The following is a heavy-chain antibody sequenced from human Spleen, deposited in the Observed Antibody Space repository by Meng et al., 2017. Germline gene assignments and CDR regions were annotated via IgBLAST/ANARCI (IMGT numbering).Heavy chain of an antibody. V-gene: IGHV3-43*01. Sequence: GESLKISCAASGFTFDNYNMHWVRQAPGKGLEWVSLISWDGGSTYYADSVKGRFTISRDNSKNSLYLQMNSLRTEDTALYYCARPWGYSGSYFEYWGQGTLVTVSS. CDR2: ISWDGGST. CDR1: GFTFDNYN. D-gene: IGHD1-26*01. CDR3: ARPWGYSGSYFEY. J-gene: IGHJ4*02.